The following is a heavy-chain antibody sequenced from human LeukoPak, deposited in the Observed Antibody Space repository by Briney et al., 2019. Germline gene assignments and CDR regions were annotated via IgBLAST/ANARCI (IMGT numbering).Heavy chain of an antibody. V-gene: IGHV4-59*08. CDR1: GGSISSYY. CDR3: ARQKGSASSWADFDY. CDR2: IYYTGSA. Sequence: SETLSLTCTVSGGSISSYYWSWIRQPPGKGLEWLGSIYYTGSAYHNPSLKSRLTLSVDTSKNQFSLSLTSVTATDTAVYYCARQKGSASSWADFDYWVQGTLVTVSA. D-gene: IGHD6-13*01. J-gene: IGHJ4*02.